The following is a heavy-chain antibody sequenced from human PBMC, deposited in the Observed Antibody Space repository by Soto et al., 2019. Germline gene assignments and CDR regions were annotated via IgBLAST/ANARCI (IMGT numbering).Heavy chain of an antibody. D-gene: IGHD3-10*01. CDR3: ARDVKKGELDYGSGSLF. V-gene: IGHV3-33*01. CDR2: IWYDGSNK. CDR1: GFTFSSYG. Sequence: GGSLRLSCAASGFTFSSYGMHWVRQAPGKGLEWVAVIWYDGSNKYYADSVKGRFTISRDNSKNTLYLQMNSLRAEDTAVYYCARDVKKGELDYGSGSLFWGQGTLVTVSS. J-gene: IGHJ4*02.